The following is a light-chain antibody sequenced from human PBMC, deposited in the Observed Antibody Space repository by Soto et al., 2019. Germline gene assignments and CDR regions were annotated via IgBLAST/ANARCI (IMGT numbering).Light chain of an antibody. CDR1: SSDVGGYDS. CDR2: DVT. V-gene: IGLV2-14*03. J-gene: IGLJ1*01. Sequence: QSALTQPASGSGSPGQSITISCTGTSSDVGGYDSVSWYQQRPGNAPKLILFDVTNRPSGVSNRFSGSKSGNTASLTISGLQADDEADYYCSSYTSSNPYVFGTGTKVTVL. CDR3: SSYTSSNPYV.